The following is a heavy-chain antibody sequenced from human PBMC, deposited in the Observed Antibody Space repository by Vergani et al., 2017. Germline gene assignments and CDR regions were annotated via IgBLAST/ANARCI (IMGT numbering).Heavy chain of an antibody. V-gene: IGHV7-4-1*02. D-gene: IGHD6-13*01. CDR1: GYTFTNYA. J-gene: IGHJ6*02. Sequence: QVQLVQSGSELKKPGASVKVSCKTSGYTFTNYAMNWVRQAPGQGLEWMGWINTNTGNPTYAQGFTGRFVFSLDTSVSTAYLQISSLKAEDTAVYYCARPGIAAAGTRIHYYYYVMDVWGQGTTVTVSS. CDR3: ARPGIAAAGTRIHYYYYVMDV. CDR2: INTNTGNP.